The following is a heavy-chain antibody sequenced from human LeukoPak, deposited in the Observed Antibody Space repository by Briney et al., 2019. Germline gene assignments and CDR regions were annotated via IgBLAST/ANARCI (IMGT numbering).Heavy chain of an antibody. V-gene: IGHV3-23*01. CDR3: AKKKNWGLYAFDI. J-gene: IGHJ3*02. CDR1: GFTISSYA. Sequence: GGSLRLSCAASGFTISSYAMSWVRQAPGKGLEWVSAISGSGGTTYYADSVKGRFTISRDNSKNTLYLQMNSLRAEDTAVYYCAKKKNWGLYAFDIWGQGAMVTVSS. CDR2: ISGSGGTT. D-gene: IGHD7-27*01.